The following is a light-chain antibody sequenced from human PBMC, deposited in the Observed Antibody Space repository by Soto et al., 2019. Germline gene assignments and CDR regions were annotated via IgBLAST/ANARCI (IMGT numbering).Light chain of an antibody. CDR3: CSFAGNYIYV. CDR2: DVS. CDR1: SSDVDGYNY. Sequence: QSVLTQPRSVSGSPGQSVTISCTGTSSDVDGYNYVSWYLQHPGKAPKVMIYDVSKRPSGVPDRFSGSKSGNTASLTISGLQSEDEADYYCCSFAGNYIYVFGTGTKLTVL. J-gene: IGLJ1*01. V-gene: IGLV2-11*01.